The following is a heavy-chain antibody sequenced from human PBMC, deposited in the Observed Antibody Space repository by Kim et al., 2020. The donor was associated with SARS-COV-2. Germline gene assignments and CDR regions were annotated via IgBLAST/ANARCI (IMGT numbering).Heavy chain of an antibody. Sequence: KGRFTISSDNATNSLYLQMNSLRDEDTAVYYCARDTNYDFWSGYSAAFDIWGQGTMVTVSS. D-gene: IGHD3-3*01. CDR3: ARDTNYDFWSGYSAAFDI. J-gene: IGHJ3*02. V-gene: IGHV3-48*02.